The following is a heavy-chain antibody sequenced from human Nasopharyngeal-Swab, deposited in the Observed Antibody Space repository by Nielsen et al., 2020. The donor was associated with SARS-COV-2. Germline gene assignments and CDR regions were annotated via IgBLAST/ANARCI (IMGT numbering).Heavy chain of an antibody. CDR3: TTALSGSPD. V-gene: IGHV3-33*01. CDR1: GFTFSSYG. D-gene: IGHD1-26*01. J-gene: IGHJ4*02. Sequence: GESLKISCAASGFTFSSYGMHWVRQAPGKGLEWVAVIWYDGSNKYYADSVKGRFTISRDNSKNTLYLQMNSLRAEDTAVYYCTTALSGSPDWGQGTLVTVSS. CDR2: IWYDGSNK.